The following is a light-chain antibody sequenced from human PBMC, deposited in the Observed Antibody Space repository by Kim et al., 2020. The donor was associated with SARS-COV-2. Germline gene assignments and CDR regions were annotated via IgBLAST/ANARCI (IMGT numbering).Light chain of an antibody. CDR2: DVS. CDR1: SSDVGGYKY. V-gene: IGLV2-14*03. CDR3: SSYTSSTTRV. J-gene: IGLJ3*02. Sequence: GQSITISCTGTSSDVGGYKYVSWDQQHPGKAPKLMIYDVSNRPSGVSNRFSGSKSGNTASLTISGLQAEDEADYYCSSYTSSTTRVFGGGTKLTVL.